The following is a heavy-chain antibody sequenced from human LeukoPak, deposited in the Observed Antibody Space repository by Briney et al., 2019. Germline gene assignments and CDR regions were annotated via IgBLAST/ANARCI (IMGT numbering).Heavy chain of an antibody. CDR3: ARAGSSGYYYGY. Sequence: PSETLSLTCTVSGGSISSYYWSWIRQPPGKGLEWIGYIYYSGSTNYNPSLKSRVTISVDTSKNQFSLKLSSVTAADTAVYYCARAGSSGYYYGYWGQGTLVTVS. V-gene: IGHV4-59*01. D-gene: IGHD3-22*01. CDR1: GGSISSYY. CDR2: IYYSGST. J-gene: IGHJ4*02.